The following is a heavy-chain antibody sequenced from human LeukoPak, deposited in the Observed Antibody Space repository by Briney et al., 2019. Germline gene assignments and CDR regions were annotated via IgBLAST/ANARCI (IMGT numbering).Heavy chain of an antibody. D-gene: IGHD4-17*01. V-gene: IGHV3-33*01. CDR1: GFTFSNYG. CDR3: ARDLGTTNYFFDY. J-gene: IGHJ4*02. Sequence: GGSLRLSCAASGFTFSNYGFHWVRQAPGKGLEWVAVIWYDGSNKYYADSVKGRFTISRDNSKNPLYLQMNSLRAEDTAVYYCARDLGTTNYFFDYWGQGTLVTVSS. CDR2: IWYDGSNK.